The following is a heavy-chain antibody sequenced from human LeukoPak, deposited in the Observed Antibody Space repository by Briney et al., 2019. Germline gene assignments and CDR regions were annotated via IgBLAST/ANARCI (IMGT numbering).Heavy chain of an antibody. CDR3: ARGSITIFGVVIIKADNWFDP. CDR1: GYTFTSYY. D-gene: IGHD3-3*01. Sequence: GASVKVSCKXSGYTFTSYYMHWVQQAPGQGLEWMGIINPSGGSTSYAQKFQGRVTMTRDTPTSTVYMELSSLRSEDTAVYYCARGSITIFGVVIIKADNWFDPWGQGTLVTVSS. CDR2: INPSGGST. V-gene: IGHV1-46*03. J-gene: IGHJ5*02.